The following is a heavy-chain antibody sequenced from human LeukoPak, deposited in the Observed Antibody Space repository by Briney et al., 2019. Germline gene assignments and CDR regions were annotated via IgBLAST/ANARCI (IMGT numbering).Heavy chain of an antibody. CDR2: ISYDGSNK. V-gene: IGHV3-30*03. Sequence: PGGSLRLSCAASGFTFSSYDMHWVRQAPGKGLEWVAVISYDGSNKYYAESVKGRFTISRDNSKNTLYLQMNSLGAEDTAMYYCARDRVIRFLEWLFDYWGQGTLVTVSS. D-gene: IGHD3-3*01. J-gene: IGHJ4*02. CDR1: GFTFSSYD. CDR3: ARDRVIRFLEWLFDY.